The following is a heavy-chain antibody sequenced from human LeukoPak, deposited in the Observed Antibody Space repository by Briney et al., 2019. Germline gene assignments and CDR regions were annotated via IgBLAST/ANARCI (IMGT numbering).Heavy chain of an antibody. V-gene: IGHV3-49*04. CDR2: TRSKAYGGTT. D-gene: IGHD3-10*01. Sequence: GGSLRLSRAASGFTFSSYSMNWVRQAPGKGLEWVGFTRSKAYGGTTEYAASVKGRFTISRDDSKSIAYLQMNSLKTEDTAVYYCTRAAGDYWGQGTLVTVSS. CDR3: TRAAGDY. J-gene: IGHJ4*02. CDR1: GFTFSSYS.